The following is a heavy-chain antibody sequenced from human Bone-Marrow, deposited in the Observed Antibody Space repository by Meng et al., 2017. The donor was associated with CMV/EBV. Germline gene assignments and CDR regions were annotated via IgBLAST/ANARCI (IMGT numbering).Heavy chain of an antibody. CDR1: GFSLITSGVG. CDR2: IYWNDDK. V-gene: IGHV2-5*01. Sequence: TFAGFSLITSGVGVGWIRQPPGKALEWLALIYWNDDKRYSPSLKSRLTITQDTSKNPVVLTMTNMDPVDTATYYCAHRGDYYYGMDVWGQGTMVTVSS. CDR3: AHRGDYYYGMDV. J-gene: IGHJ6*02.